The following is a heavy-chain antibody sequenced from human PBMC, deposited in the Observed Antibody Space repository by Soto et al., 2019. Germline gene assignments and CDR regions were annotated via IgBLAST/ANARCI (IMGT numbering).Heavy chain of an antibody. CDR2: IDPSDSYT. J-gene: IGHJ4*02. V-gene: IGHV5-10-1*01. CDR3: ATLRVGFGELFDYFDY. CDR1: GYSFTSYW. D-gene: IGHD3-10*01. Sequence: GESLKISCKGSGYSFTSYWISWVRQMPGKGLEWMGRIDPSDSYTNYSPSFQGHVTISADKSISTAYLQWSSLKASDTAMYYCATLRVGFGELFDYFDYWGQGALVTVS.